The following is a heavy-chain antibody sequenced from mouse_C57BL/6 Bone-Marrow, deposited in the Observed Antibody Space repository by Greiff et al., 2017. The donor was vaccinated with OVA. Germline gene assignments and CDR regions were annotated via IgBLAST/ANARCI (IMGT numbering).Heavy chain of an antibody. CDR3: ESLYYGSSQKGYYFDY. Sequence: DVMLVESGGGLVQPGGSLSLSCAASGFTFTDYYMSWVRQPPGKALEWLGFIRNKANGYTTEYSASVKGRFTISRDNSQSILYLQMNALRAEDSATYYCESLYYGSSQKGYYFDYWGQGTTLTVSS. D-gene: IGHD1-1*01. CDR2: IRNKANGYTT. V-gene: IGHV7-3*01. J-gene: IGHJ2*01. CDR1: GFTFTDYY.